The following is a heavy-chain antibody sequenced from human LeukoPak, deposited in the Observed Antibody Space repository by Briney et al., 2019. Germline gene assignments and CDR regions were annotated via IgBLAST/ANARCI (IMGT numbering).Heavy chain of an antibody. CDR1: GYTFTSYG. Sequence: GASVEVSCKASGYTFTSYGITWVRQAPGQGLEWMGWISAYNGDSNYAQKLQGRVTMTTDTSTSTAYMELRSLRSDDTALYYCARDFSYWGQGTLVTVSS. V-gene: IGHV1-18*01. CDR3: ARDFSY. CDR2: ISAYNGDS. J-gene: IGHJ4*02.